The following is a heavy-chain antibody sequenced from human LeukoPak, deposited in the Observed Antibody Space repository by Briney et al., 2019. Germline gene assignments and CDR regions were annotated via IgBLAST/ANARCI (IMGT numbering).Heavy chain of an antibody. CDR3: AKGPLRGTAAAIDY. J-gene: IGHJ4*02. Sequence: TGKSLRLSCAASGFTFNNYGMHWVRQAPGKGLEWVAVISYDGRNEHYPDSVKGRFTISRDISTDTLWLQMDSLRTEDTAVYYCAKGPLRGTAAAIDYWGQGTLVTVSS. CDR1: GFTFNNYG. CDR2: ISYDGRNE. D-gene: IGHD2-2*01. V-gene: IGHV3-30*18.